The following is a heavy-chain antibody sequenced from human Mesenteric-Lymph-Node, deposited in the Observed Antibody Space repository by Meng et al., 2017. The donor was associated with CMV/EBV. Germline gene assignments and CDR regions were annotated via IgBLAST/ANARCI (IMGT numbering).Heavy chain of an antibody. V-gene: IGHV3-23*03. CDR1: GFTFSSYA. J-gene: IGHJ6*02. CDR2: IYSGGSST. Sequence: GGSLRLSCAASGFTFSSYAMSWVRQAPGKGLEWVSVIYSGGSSTYYADSVKGRFTISRDNSKNTLYPQMKSLRAEDTAVYYCASQWGFTIFGVAPPVFSGMDVWGQGTTVTVSS. D-gene: IGHD3-3*01. CDR3: ASQWGFTIFGVAPPVFSGMDV.